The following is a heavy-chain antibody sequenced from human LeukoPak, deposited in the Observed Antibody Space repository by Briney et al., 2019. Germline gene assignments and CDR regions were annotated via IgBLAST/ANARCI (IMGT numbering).Heavy chain of an antibody. CDR3: AKGQGWEHSYYYYYIDV. V-gene: IGHV3-48*03. Sequence: GGSLRLSCAASGFTFSSYEMKWVRQAPGKGREGGSYISSSGRTIEYADSGRGRFTMYRDNTKNNLYLRMNRQREEDTAVYCCAKGQGWEHSYYYYYIDVWGKGTPVTISS. CDR1: GFTFSSYE. CDR2: ISSSGRTI. D-gene: IGHD1-26*01. J-gene: IGHJ6*03.